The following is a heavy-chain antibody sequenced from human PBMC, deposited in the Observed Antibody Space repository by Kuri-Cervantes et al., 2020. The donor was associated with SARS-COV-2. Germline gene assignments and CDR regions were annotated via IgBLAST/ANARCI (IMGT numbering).Heavy chain of an antibody. CDR1: GGSFSGYY. D-gene: IGHD2-21*01. CDR2: INHSGST. J-gene: IGHJ6*02. V-gene: IGHV4-34*01. Sequence: GSLRLSCAVYGGSFSGYYWSWIRQPPGKGLEWIGEINHSGSTNYNPSLKSRVTISVDTSRNQFSLKLSSVTAADTAVYYCARGLLIVVVIAITDYGMDVWGQGTTVTVSS. CDR3: ARGLLIVVVIAITDYGMDV.